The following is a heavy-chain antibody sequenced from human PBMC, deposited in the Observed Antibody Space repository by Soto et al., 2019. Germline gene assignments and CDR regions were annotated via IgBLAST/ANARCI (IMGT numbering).Heavy chain of an antibody. J-gene: IGHJ4*02. CDR1: HDSISCNPFY. CDR3: TGHQPAVPHY. Sequence: SKTLFLTCTVSHDSISCNPFYWGCNRQPAGGRLERIVRVLYNGCTVYTPSLSSRATISVDTSKNQSYLKLATLAAADMAIYFCTGHQPAVPHYWAQGILVPVSS. D-gene: IGHD2-2*01. V-gene: IGHV4-39*01. CDR2: VLYNGCT.